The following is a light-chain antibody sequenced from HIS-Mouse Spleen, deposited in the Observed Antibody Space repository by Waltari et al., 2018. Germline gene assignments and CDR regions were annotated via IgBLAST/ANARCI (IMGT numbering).Light chain of an antibody. V-gene: IGLV2-23*01. CDR1: SSSVGSYNL. J-gene: IGLJ3*02. CDR3: CSYAGLWV. CDR2: EGS. Sequence: QSALTQPASVSGSPEQSITIPCTATSSSVGSYNLFSWYQQHPGKAPKLMIYEGSKRPSGVSNRFSGSKSGNTASLTISGLQAEDEADYYCCSYAGLWVFGGGTKLTVL.